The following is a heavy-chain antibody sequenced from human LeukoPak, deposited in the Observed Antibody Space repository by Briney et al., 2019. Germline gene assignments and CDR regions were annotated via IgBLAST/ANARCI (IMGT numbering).Heavy chain of an antibody. V-gene: IGHV4-30-2*01. CDR1: GGSISSGGYY. CDR2: IYHSGST. J-gene: IGHJ4*02. Sequence: SETLSLTCTVSGGSISSGGYYWSWIRQPPGKGLEWIGYIYHSGSTYYNPSLKSRVTISVDRSKNQFSLKLSSVTAADTAVYYCASPAGDDFWSGYDYWGQGTLVTVSS. CDR3: ASPAGDDFWSGYDY. D-gene: IGHD3-3*01.